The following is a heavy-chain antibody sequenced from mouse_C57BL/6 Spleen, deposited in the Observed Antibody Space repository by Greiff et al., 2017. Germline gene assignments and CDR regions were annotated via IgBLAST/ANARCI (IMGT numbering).Heavy chain of an antibody. D-gene: IGHD1-1*01. J-gene: IGHJ2*01. V-gene: IGHV1-81*01. CDR3: ARWSYYGSSYRYFDY. Sequence: QVQLQQSGAELARPGASVKLSCKASGYTFTSYGISWVKQRTGQGLEWIGEIYPRSGNTYYNEKFKGKATLTADKSSSTAYMELRSLTSEDSAVYFCARWSYYGSSYRYFDYWGQGTTLTVSS. CDR2: IYPRSGNT. CDR1: GYTFTSYG.